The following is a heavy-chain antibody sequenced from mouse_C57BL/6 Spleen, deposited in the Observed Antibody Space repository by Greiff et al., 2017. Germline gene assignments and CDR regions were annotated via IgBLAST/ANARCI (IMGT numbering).Heavy chain of an antibody. D-gene: IGHD2-3*01. V-gene: IGHV1-9*01. J-gene: IGHJ2*01. CDR3: ARFVMDGFLYFDD. CDR2: ILPGSGST. CDR1: GYTFTGYW. Sequence: VQLQQSGAELMKPGASVKLSCKATGYTFTGYWIEWVKQRPGHGLEWIGEILPGSGSTNYNEKFKGKATFTADTSSNTAYMQLSSLTTVDSDISDFARFVMDGFLYFDDWGQGTTLTVSS.